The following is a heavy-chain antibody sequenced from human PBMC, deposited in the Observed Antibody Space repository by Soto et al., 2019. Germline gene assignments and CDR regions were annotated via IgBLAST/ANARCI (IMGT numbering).Heavy chain of an antibody. Sequence: GGSLRLSCAASGFTFSNYVMNWVRQAPGKGLEWVSTISYSADKTFYADSVKGRFTISRDNSRDTLFLQMNSLRADDAAVHYCARRARTATTNWGAFDIWGQGTMVTVSS. D-gene: IGHD1-7*01. V-gene: IGHV3-23*01. J-gene: IGHJ3*02. CDR3: ARRARTATTNWGAFDI. CDR1: GFTFSNYV. CDR2: ISYSADKT.